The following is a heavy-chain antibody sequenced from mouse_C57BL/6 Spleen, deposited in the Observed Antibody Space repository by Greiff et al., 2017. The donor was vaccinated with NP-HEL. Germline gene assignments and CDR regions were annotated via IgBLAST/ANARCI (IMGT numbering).Heavy chain of an antibody. Sequence: QVQLQQPGAELVMPGASVKLSCKASGYTFTSYWMHWVKQRPGHGLEWIGEIDPSDSYTNYNQKFKGKSTLTVDKSSSTAYMQLSSLTSEDSAVYYCARGGGYYDAMDYWGQGTSVTVSS. CDR2: IDPSDSYT. V-gene: IGHV1-69*01. CDR3: ARGGGYYDAMDY. D-gene: IGHD2-2*01. CDR1: GYTFTSYW. J-gene: IGHJ4*01.